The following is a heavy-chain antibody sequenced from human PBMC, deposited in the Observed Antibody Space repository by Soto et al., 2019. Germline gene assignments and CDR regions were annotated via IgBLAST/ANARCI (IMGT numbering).Heavy chain of an antibody. CDR2: INHSGST. Sequence: QVQLQQWGAGLLKPSETLSLTCAVYGGSFSGYYWSWIRQPPGKGLEWIGEINHSGSTNYNPSLKSRVTISVDTSKNQFSLKLSSVTAADTAVYYCARYERYWRSGRGPGYYYGMDVWGQGTTVTVSS. D-gene: IGHD2-8*02. V-gene: IGHV4-34*01. J-gene: IGHJ6*02. CDR1: GGSFSGYY. CDR3: ARYERYWRSGRGPGYYYGMDV.